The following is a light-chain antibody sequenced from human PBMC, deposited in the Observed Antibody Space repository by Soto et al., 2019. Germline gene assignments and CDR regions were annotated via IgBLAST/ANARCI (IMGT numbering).Light chain of an antibody. Sequence: VQMTQSASSMSASVGHRVTLTCRASQTVYRFLNWYQHKPGTAPKVMIYGTSTLQRGVPSRFSGSRYATDFNLTITSLQPEDFATYYCQRDYNNIRTFGQGTKVDIK. J-gene: IGKJ1*01. CDR2: GTS. V-gene: IGKV1-39*01. CDR3: QRDYNNIRT. CDR1: QTVYRF.